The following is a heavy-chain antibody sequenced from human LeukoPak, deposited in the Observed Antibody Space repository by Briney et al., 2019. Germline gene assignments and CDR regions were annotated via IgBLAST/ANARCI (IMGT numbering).Heavy chain of an antibody. J-gene: IGHJ4*02. CDR1: GFTFSSYS. CDR3: ARVAAGYYYDGSGYYPIDY. V-gene: IGHV3-21*01. D-gene: IGHD3-22*01. CDR2: ISSSSSYI. Sequence: PGGSLRLSCAASGFTFSSYSMNWVRQAPGKGLEWVSSISSSSSYIYYADSVKGRFTISRDNAKNSLYLQMNSLRAEDTAVYYCARVAAGYYYDGSGYYPIDYWGQGTLVTVSS.